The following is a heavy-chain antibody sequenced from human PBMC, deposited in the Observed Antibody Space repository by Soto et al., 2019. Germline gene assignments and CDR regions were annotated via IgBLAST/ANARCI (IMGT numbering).Heavy chain of an antibody. CDR1: VFTFSKYW. CDR3: ARDGGGS. V-gene: IGHV3-74*01. CDR2: INTDGSAT. D-gene: IGHD2-15*01. J-gene: IGHJ5*02. Sequence: RCSVRLYCSASVFTFSKYWMHWVRRVPGKGLVWVSRINTDGSATSYADSVKGRFTVSRDNARNTQYLQMNSLRAEDTAVYYCARDGGGSWGQGTLVTVS.